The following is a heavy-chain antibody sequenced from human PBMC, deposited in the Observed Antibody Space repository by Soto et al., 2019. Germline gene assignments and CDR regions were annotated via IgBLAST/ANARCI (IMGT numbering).Heavy chain of an antibody. D-gene: IGHD1-7*01. V-gene: IGHV1-69*06. CDR3: ARDMTRTVVPYFDF. CDR2: IIPISGAA. Sequence: SVKVSCKASGGTFSSYAISWVRQAPGQGLEWMGRIIPISGAANYAQKFQGRVTITADKSTSTSYMELSSLRSEDTAVYYCARDMTRTVVPYFDFWGQGTLVTVSS. CDR1: GGTFSSYA. J-gene: IGHJ4*02.